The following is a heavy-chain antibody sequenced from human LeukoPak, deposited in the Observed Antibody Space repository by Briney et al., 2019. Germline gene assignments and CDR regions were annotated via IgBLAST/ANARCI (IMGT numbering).Heavy chain of an antibody. CDR2: ISSSSSTI. CDR1: GFTFSSYS. CDR3: AKGNQVYERGYYDLGY. J-gene: IGHJ4*02. Sequence: QTGGSLRLSCAASGFTFSSYSMNWVRQAPGKGLEWVSYISSSSSTIYYADSVKGRFTISRDNSKNTLYLQMNSLRAEDTAVYYCAKGNQVYERGYYDLGYWGQGTLVTVSS. D-gene: IGHD3-22*01. V-gene: IGHV3-48*01.